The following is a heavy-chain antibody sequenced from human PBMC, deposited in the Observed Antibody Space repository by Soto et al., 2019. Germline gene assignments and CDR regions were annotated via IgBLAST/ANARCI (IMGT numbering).Heavy chain of an antibody. Sequence: QVQLQQCGAGLLKPAETLSLTCAVYGGSFSGYYLYWIRQPPGKGLEWIGEINHSGSTNYNPSLKGRGTLSLDASKNQFSLKLSSVTAGDTAVYYCARDWGRVFDYGVQGTLVTVSS. D-gene: IGHD7-27*01. V-gene: IGHV4-34*01. J-gene: IGHJ4*02. CDR1: GGSFSGYY. CDR2: INHSGST. CDR3: ARDWGRVFDY.